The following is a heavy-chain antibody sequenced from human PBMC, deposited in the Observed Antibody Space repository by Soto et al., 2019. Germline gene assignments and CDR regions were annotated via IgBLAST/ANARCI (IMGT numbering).Heavy chain of an antibody. CDR2: IYYSGST. V-gene: IGHV4-59*08. J-gene: IGHJ4*02. Sequence: QVQLQESGPGLVKPSETLSLTCTVSGGSISSYYWSWIRQPPGKGLEWIGYIYYSGSTNYNPSLKSRVTISVDTSKNQFSLKLSSVTAADTPVYYCARRYGPGFDYWGQGTLVTVSS. CDR1: GGSISSYY. D-gene: IGHD4-17*01. CDR3: ARRYGPGFDY.